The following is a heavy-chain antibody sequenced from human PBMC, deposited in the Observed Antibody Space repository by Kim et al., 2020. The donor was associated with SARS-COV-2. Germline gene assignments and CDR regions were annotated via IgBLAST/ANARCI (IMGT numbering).Heavy chain of an antibody. J-gene: IGHJ4*02. CDR1: GFTFSSYG. D-gene: IGHD3-22*01. Sequence: GGSLRLSCAASGFTFSSYGMHWVRQAPGKGLEWVAVISYDGSNKYYADSVKGRFTISRDNSKNTLYLQINSLRAEDTAVYYCAKDLAYYDSSGYYYPDYWGPGTLVTVPS. CDR3: AKDLAYYDSSGYYYPDY. CDR2: ISYDGSNK. V-gene: IGHV3-30*18.